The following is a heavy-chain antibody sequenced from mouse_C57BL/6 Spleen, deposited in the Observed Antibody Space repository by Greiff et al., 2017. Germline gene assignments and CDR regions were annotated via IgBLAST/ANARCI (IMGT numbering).Heavy chain of an antibody. V-gene: IGHV1-7*01. CDR3: ARSSYYGSSSFAY. D-gene: IGHD1-1*01. CDR1: GYTFTSYW. CDR2: INPSSGYT. Sequence: QVQLQQSGAELAKPGASVKLSCKASGYTFTSYWMHWVKQRPGQGLEWIGYINPSSGYTKYNQKFKDKAKLTVDKSSSTAYMQLSSLTYEDSAVYYCARSSYYGSSSFAYWGQGTLVTVSA. J-gene: IGHJ3*01.